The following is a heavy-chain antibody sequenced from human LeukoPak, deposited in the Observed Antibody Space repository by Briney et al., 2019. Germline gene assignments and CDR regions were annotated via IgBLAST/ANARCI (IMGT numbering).Heavy chain of an antibody. V-gene: IGHV4-59*01. Sequence: KSSETLSLTCTVSAGSISLYNTYYWNWIRQSPGKGLEWIGYIYYSGSTSYNPSLKSRVTISVDTFRNQFSLKLTSVTAADTAIYYCAESDYYGASDYWGQGTLVTVSS. D-gene: IGHD3-10*01. CDR1: AGSISLYNTYY. CDR3: AESDYYGASDY. CDR2: IYYSGST. J-gene: IGHJ4*02.